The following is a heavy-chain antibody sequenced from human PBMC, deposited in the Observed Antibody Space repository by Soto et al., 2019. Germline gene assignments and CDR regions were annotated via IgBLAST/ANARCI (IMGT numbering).Heavy chain of an antibody. D-gene: IGHD3-3*01. CDR3: ARGLLNFWSGYTLDP. V-gene: IGHV4-30-2*01. Sequence: PSETLSLTCAVSGGSISSGGYSWSWIRQPPGKGLEWIGYIYHSGSTYYNPSLKSRVTISVDRSKNQFSLKLSSVTAADTAVYYCARGLLNFWSGYTLDPWGQGTLVTVSS. CDR2: IYHSGST. CDR1: GGSISSGGYS. J-gene: IGHJ5*02.